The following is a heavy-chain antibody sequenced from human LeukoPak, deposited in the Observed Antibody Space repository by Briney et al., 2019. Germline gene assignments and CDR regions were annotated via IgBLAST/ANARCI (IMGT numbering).Heavy chain of an antibody. V-gene: IGHV4-30-2*01. Sequence: SQTLSLTCAVSGGSISNNDYSWTWIRQPPGKGLEWIGYIYHSGSTYYNPSLKSRVTISVDTSKNQFSLKLSSVTAADTAVYYCARVTDDSSGYYGALGYWGQGTLVTVSS. D-gene: IGHD3-22*01. CDR1: GGSISNNDYS. CDR2: IYHSGST. J-gene: IGHJ4*02. CDR3: ARVTDDSSGYYGALGY.